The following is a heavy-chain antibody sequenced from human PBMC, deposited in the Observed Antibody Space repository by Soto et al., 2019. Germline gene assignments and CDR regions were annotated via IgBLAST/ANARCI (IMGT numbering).Heavy chain of an antibody. CDR2: INANNGGS. CDR3: AGGDVGRLSFDY. D-gene: IGHD2-21*02. CDR1: GYTFSGYQ. V-gene: IGHV1-2*02. J-gene: IGHJ4*02. Sequence: ASVKVSCKASGYTFSGYQIHWVRQAPGRGLEWMGWINANNGGSNFAQRFQGRVSMTRDTSTNTFYMDLTRLRLDDTAVYFCAGGDVGRLSFDYWGQRSLVTVSS.